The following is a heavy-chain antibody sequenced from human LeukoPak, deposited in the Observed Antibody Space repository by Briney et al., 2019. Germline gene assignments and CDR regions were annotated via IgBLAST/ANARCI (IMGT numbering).Heavy chain of an antibody. D-gene: IGHD3-10*01. CDR3: ARGGLYYGSGSYPFGY. J-gene: IGHJ4*02. V-gene: IGHV3-11*01. Sequence: GGSLRLSCATSGFTFSDYYMSWIRQAPGKGLEWVSSISGTDSTIHYADSVKGRFTISRDNTKNSLYLQMNSLRAEDTAVYYCARGGLYYGSGSYPFGYWGQGTLVTVSS. CDR1: GFTFSDYY. CDR2: ISGTDSTI.